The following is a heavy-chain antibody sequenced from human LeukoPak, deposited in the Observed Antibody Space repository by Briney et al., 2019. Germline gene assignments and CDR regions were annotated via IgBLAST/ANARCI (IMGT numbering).Heavy chain of an antibody. CDR3: AREIQSFTIFGVVPGAHWFDP. V-gene: IGHV4-31*03. D-gene: IGHD3-3*01. Sequence: SETLSLTCTVSGGSISSGGYYWSWIRQHPGTGLEWIGYIYYSGSTYYNPSLKSRVTISVDTSKNQFSLKLSSVTAADTAVYYCAREIQSFTIFGVVPGAHWFDPWGQGTLVTVSS. CDR2: IYYSGST. J-gene: IGHJ5*02. CDR1: GGSISSGGYY.